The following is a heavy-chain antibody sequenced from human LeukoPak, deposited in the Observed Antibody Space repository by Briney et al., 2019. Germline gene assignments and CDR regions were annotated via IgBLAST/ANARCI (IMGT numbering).Heavy chain of an antibody. CDR3: ARRGYDSSGYYYAY. CDR2: IYHSGST. Sequence: PSETLSLTCAVSGGSISSSNWWSWVRQPPGKGLEWIGEIYHSGSTNYNPSLKSRVTISVDKSENQFSLKLSSVTAADTAVYYCARRGYDSSGYYYAYWGQGTLVTVSS. CDR1: GGSISSSNW. V-gene: IGHV4-4*02. J-gene: IGHJ4*02. D-gene: IGHD3-22*01.